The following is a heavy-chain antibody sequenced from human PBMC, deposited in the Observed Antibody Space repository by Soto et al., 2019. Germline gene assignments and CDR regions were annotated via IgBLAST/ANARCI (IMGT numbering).Heavy chain of an antibody. CDR2: SIPILGIA. CDR3: ARRPQGSSRDY. D-gene: IGHD6-13*01. Sequence: QVQLVQSGAEVKKPGSSVKVSCKASGGTFSSYTISWVRQAPGQGLEWMGRSIPILGIANYAQKFQGRVTITADKSTSTAYMELSSLRCEDTAVYYCARRPQGSSRDYWGQGTLVTVSS. J-gene: IGHJ4*02. CDR1: GGTFSSYT. V-gene: IGHV1-69*02.